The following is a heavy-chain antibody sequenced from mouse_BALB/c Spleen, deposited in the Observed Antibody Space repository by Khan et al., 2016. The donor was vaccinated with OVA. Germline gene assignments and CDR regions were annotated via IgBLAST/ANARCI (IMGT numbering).Heavy chain of an antibody. CDR2: ISYSGVT. CDR3: AIGNYYGYYFDY. Sequence: VQLQQSGPGLVKPSQSLSLTCTVTGYSITSGYAWNWIRQFPGNKLEWMGYISYSGVTSYTPSLKSRISITRDTSKNQFFLQLNSVTTEDTATYYCAIGNYYGYYFDYWGQGTTLTVSS. CDR1: GYSITSGYA. J-gene: IGHJ2*01. D-gene: IGHD1-1*01. V-gene: IGHV3-2*02.